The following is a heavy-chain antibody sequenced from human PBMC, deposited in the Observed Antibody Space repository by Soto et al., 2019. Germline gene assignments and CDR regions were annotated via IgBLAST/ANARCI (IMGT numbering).Heavy chain of an antibody. CDR2: IYSDGGST. J-gene: IGHJ4*02. V-gene: IGHV3-74*01. CDR1: GFTFSNYW. CDR3: ASARSGVLFDY. Sequence: EVQLVESGGGLVQPGGSLRLSCAASGFTFSNYWMHWVRQAPGKGLVWVSRIYSDGGSTSYADSVKGRFTISRDNAKNTLYLQMNSLRAEDTDVYYCASARSGVLFDYWGQGTLVTVSS. D-gene: IGHD2-15*01.